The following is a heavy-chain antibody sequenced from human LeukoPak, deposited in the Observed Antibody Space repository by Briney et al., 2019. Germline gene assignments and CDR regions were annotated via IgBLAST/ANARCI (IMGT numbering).Heavy chain of an antibody. D-gene: IGHD1-26*01. V-gene: IGHV3-23*01. CDR1: GFTFSSYG. CDR3: AKDRVGATLYFDY. J-gene: IGHJ4*02. Sequence: GGSLRLSCAASGFTFSSYGMSWVRQAPGKGLEWVSAISGSGGSTYYADSVKGRFTISRDNSKNTLYLQMNSLRAEDTAVYYCAKDRVGATLYFDYWGQGTLVTVSS. CDR2: ISGSGGST.